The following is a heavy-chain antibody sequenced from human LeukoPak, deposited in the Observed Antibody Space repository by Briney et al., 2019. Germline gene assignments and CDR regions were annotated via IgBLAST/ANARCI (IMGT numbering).Heavy chain of an antibody. CDR3: AKDIIPAADPYYFDY. V-gene: IGHV3-23*01. D-gene: IGHD2-2*01. Sequence: GGSLRLSCAASGFTFSSYAMSWVRQAPGKGLEWVSAISGSGGSTYYADSVKGRLTISRDNSKNTLYLQMNSLRAEDTAVYYCAKDIIPAADPYYFDYWGQGTLVTVPS. CDR2: ISGSGGST. J-gene: IGHJ4*02. CDR1: GFTFSSYA.